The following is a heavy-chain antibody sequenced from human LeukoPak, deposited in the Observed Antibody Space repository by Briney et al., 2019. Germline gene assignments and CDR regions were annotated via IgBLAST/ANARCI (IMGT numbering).Heavy chain of an antibody. V-gene: IGHV3-30*18. CDR2: ISFDGKVQ. D-gene: IGHD2-15*01. Sequence: PGGSLRLSCAASGLIFSRYGMHWVRQAPGKGLDWVAVISFDGKVQYYADSVKGRFSISRDNSRNILYLQMNSLGTEDTATYYCSKEVKMVAATGNDYWGQGTLVTVSS. CDR1: GLIFSRYG. J-gene: IGHJ4*02. CDR3: SKEVKMVAATGNDY.